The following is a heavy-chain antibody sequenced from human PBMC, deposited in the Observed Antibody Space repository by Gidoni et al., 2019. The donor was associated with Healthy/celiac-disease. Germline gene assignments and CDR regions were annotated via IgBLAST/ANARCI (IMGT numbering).Heavy chain of an antibody. D-gene: IGHD5-12*01. Sequence: EVQPFQSGAEGKTPGGSLKITCKGSGYSGISYWSGWVRQMPGNGLEWMGIIYPGDSGTRYSPSFQGQVTISADKSISTAYLQWSSLKASDTAMYYCASHTSQSIVATMSVAFDIWGQGTMVTVSS. V-gene: IGHV5-51*03. CDR2: IYPGDSGT. CDR1: GYSGISYW. J-gene: IGHJ3*02. CDR3: ASHTSQSIVATMSVAFDI.